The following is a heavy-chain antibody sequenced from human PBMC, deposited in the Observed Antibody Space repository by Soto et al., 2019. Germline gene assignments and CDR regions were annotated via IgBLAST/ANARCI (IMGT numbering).Heavy chain of an antibody. Sequence: QVQLVESGGGVVQPGRSLRLSCAASGFTFSSYAMHWVRQAPGKGLEWVAVISYDGSNKYYADSVKGRFTISRDNSKNTLYLQMNSLRAEDTAVYSCARAKSGYISSWDWFDPWGQGTLVTVSS. J-gene: IGHJ5*02. D-gene: IGHD6-13*01. V-gene: IGHV3-30-3*01. CDR3: ARAKSGYISSWDWFDP. CDR1: GFTFSSYA. CDR2: ISYDGSNK.